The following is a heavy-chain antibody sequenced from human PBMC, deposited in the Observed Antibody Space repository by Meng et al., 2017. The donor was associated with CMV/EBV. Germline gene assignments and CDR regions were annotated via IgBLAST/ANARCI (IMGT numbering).Heavy chain of an antibody. CDR2: IYSGGST. D-gene: IGHD5-18*01. CDR3: ARIDVDTAMVPYYYGMDV. J-gene: IGHJ6*02. V-gene: IGHV3-66*02. Sequence: GGSLRLSCAASGFTVSSNYMSWVRQAPGKGLEWVSVIYSGGSTYYADSVKGRFTISRDNSKNTLYLQMNSLRAEDTAVYYCARIDVDTAMVPYYYGMDVWGQGTTVTVS. CDR1: GFTVSSNY.